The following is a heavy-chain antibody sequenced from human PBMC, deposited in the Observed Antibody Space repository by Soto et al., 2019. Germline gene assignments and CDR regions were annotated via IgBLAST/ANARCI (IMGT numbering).Heavy chain of an antibody. Sequence: EVHLVASGGGLVQPGGSLRLSCVASGFTFDYYWMHWVRQPPGEGLMWVSRLQTDGSHPDYAASVKGRFTISRDNAKNTLCLQMTNMRVADTVVYDCARGGDPDYRGQGNLVSVSS. D-gene: IGHD2-21*02. CDR2: LQTDGSHP. CDR3: ARGGDPDY. J-gene: IGHJ4*02. V-gene: IGHV3-74*01. CDR1: GFTFDYYW.